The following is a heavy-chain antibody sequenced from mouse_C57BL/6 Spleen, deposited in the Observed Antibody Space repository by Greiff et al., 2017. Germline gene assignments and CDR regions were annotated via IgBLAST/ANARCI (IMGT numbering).Heavy chain of an antibody. CDR1: GYAFSSYW. CDR2: IYPGDGDT. CDR3: ARVQGYERGGYFDY. Sequence: QVQLQQSGAELVKPGASVKISCKASGYAFSSYWMNWVKQRPGKGLEWIGQIYPGDGDTNYNGKFKGKATLTADKSSSTAYMQLSSLTSEDSAVYFLARVQGYERGGYFDYWGQGTTLTVSS. J-gene: IGHJ2*01. V-gene: IGHV1-80*01. D-gene: IGHD2-2*01.